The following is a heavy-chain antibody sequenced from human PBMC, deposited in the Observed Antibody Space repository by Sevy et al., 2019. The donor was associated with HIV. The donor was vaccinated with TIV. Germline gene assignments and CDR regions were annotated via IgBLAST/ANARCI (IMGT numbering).Heavy chain of an antibody. Sequence: GESLKISCAASGFTFNSYAMSSVRQAPATGLEWVSGLSGGGVSTYYADSVKGRFTISRDNSKNTLYLQMNSLRAEDTAIYYCAKVGPVVRGVITDAFDIWGQGTMVTVSS. V-gene: IGHV3-23*01. D-gene: IGHD3-10*01. J-gene: IGHJ3*02. CDR2: LSGGGVST. CDR3: AKVGPVVRGVITDAFDI. CDR1: GFTFNSYA.